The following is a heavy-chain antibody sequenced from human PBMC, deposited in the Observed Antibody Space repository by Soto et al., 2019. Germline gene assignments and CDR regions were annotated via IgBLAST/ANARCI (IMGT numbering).Heavy chain of an antibody. J-gene: IGHJ6*02. Sequence: ASVKVSCKASGGTFSSYSMSWVRQAPGQGLECMGGIIPIFGTANYAQKFQGRVTITADKSTSTAYMELSSLRSEDTAVYYCARKRWSGYYTVGYRYYYGMDVWGQGTTVTVSS. V-gene: IGHV1-69*06. CDR1: GGTFSSYS. CDR2: IIPIFGTA. D-gene: IGHD3-3*01. CDR3: ARKRWSGYYTVGYRYYYGMDV.